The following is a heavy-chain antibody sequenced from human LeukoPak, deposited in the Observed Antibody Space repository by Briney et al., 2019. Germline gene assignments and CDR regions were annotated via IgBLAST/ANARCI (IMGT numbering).Heavy chain of an antibody. Sequence: ASVKVSCKASGYSFTSYGISWVRQAPGQGLEWMGWISAYNGNTNDAQKLQGRVTMTTGTSTSTAYMELRSLRSDDTAVYYCAREFAVDYGGDENAFHIWGQGTMVTVSS. CDR3: AREFAVDYGGDENAFHI. V-gene: IGHV1-18*01. J-gene: IGHJ3*02. CDR1: GYSFTSYG. CDR2: ISAYNGNT. D-gene: IGHD4-23*01.